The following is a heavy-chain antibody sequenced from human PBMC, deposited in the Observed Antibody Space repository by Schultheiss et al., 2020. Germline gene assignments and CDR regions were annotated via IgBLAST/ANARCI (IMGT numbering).Heavy chain of an antibody. J-gene: IGHJ6*04. CDR3: ARDRYSSSWYEAYYYYYGMDV. V-gene: IGHV4-31*03. Sequence: SETLSLTCTVSGGSISSGGYYWSWIRQHPGKGLEWIGYIYYSGSTYYNPSLKSRVTISVDTSKNQFSLKLSSVTAADTAVYYCARDRYSSSWYEAYYYYYGMDVWGKGTTVTVSS. D-gene: IGHD6-13*01. CDR1: GGSISSGGYY. CDR2: IYYSGST.